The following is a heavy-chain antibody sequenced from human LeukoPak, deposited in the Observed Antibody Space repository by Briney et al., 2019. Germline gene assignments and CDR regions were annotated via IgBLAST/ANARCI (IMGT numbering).Heavy chain of an antibody. CDR2: IRYDGSNK. CDR3: AKDRYGSGSQRGYFQH. CDR1: GFTFSSYG. D-gene: IGHD3-10*01. Sequence: PGGSLRLSCAASGFTFSSYGMHWVRQAPGKGLEWVAFIRYDGSNKYYADSVKGRFTISRDNSKNTLYLQMNSLRAEDTAVYYCAKDRYGSGSQRGYFQHWGQGTLVTVSS. J-gene: IGHJ1*01. V-gene: IGHV3-30*02.